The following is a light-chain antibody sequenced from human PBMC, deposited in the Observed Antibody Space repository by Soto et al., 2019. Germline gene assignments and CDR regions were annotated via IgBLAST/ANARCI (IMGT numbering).Light chain of an antibody. Sequence: QSVLTQPASVSGSPGQSVTLSCTGTRSDVGSYNLVSWYQQHPGKAPKLMIYEGSKRPSGVSNRFSGSKSGNTASLTISGLQAEDEADYYCCSYAGSSTFVVFGGGTQLTVL. J-gene: IGLJ2*01. V-gene: IGLV2-23*01. CDR3: CSYAGSSTFVV. CDR1: RSDVGSYNL. CDR2: EGS.